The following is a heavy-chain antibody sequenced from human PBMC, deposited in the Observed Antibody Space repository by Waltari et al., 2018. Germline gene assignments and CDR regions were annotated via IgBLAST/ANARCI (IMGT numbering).Heavy chain of an antibody. CDR3: ASDRPGSGSRDFFDV. J-gene: IGHJ3*01. CDR1: GTSIDSGYYY. V-gene: IGHV4-61*02. D-gene: IGHD3-10*01. Sequence: QVQLQESGPGLVKPSQTLSLTCTVSGTSIDSGYYYWTGIRQPAGKGLQWIVRIHPTSRNDYNPSLKSRVSISVDTSRNQFSLELRSVTAADTAVYYCASDRPGSGSRDFFDVWGQGTMVIVSS. CDR2: IHPTSRN.